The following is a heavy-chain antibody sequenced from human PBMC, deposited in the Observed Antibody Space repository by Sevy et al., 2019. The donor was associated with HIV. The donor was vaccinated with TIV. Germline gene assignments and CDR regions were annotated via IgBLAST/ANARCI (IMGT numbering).Heavy chain of an antibody. J-gene: IGHJ3*02. CDR1: GFTFSSYW. V-gene: IGHV3-7*01. CDR3: ARDPANYYDSSGYPTDHRAFDI. D-gene: IGHD3-22*01. CDR2: IKQDGSEK. Sequence: GGSLRLSCAASGFTFSSYWMSWVRQAPGKGLEWVANIKQDGSEKYYVDSVKGRFTISRDNAKNSLYLQMNSLRAEDTAVYYYARDPANYYDSSGYPTDHRAFDIWGQGTMVTVSS.